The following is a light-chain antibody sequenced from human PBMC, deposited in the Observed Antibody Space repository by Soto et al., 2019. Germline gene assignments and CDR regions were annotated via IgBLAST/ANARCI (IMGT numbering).Light chain of an antibody. J-gene: IGLJ3*02. V-gene: IGLV2-14*01. Sequence: QSALTQPASVSGSPGQSITISCTGTSGDVGGYNYVSWYQQPPGKAPKLMIYEVSNRPSGVSNRFSGSKSGNTASLTISGLQAEDEADYYCSSYTSSSTWVFGGGTKLTVL. CDR1: SGDVGGYNY. CDR2: EVS. CDR3: SSYTSSSTWV.